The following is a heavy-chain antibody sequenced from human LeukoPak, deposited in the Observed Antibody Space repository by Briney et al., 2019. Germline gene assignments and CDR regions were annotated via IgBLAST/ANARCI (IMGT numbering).Heavy chain of an antibody. V-gene: IGHV3-7*01. CDR1: GFSFTNYW. CDR2: VKEDGTTK. CDR3: VSQEVVPH. D-gene: IGHD2-15*01. J-gene: IGHJ4*02. Sequence: PGGSLRLSCAASGFSFTNYWMSWVGQAPGEGLEWVANVKEDGTTKQYVDSVKGRFTISRDNAKNSLYLQMDSLRAEDTAVYYCVSQEVVPHWGQGTLVSVSS.